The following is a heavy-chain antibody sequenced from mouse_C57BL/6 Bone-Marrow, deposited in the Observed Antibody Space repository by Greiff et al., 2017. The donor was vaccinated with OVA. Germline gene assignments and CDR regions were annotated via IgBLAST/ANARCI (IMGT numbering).Heavy chain of an antibody. Sequence: EVKVEESGEGLVKPGGSLKLSCAASGFTFSSYAMSWVRQTPEKRLEWVAYLSSGGDYINYADNVKGRFTISRDNVRNTLYLQMSRLKSEDTAMYYCTRAGYYKGLCAYWGQGTLVTVSA. D-gene: IGHD2-3*01. CDR1: GFTFSSYA. CDR3: TRAGYYKGLCAY. V-gene: IGHV5-9-1*02. J-gene: IGHJ3*01. CDR2: LSSGGDYI.